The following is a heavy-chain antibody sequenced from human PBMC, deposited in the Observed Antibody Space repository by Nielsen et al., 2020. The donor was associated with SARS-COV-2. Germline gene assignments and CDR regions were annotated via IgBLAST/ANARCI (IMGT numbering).Heavy chain of an antibody. Sequence: WIRQPPGKGLEWIGEIYHSGSTNYNPSLKSRVTISVDKSKNQFSLKLSSVTAADTAVYYCARQGRDSSSWYEYYYYYGMDVWGQGTTVTVSS. CDR3: ARQGRDSSSWYEYYYYYGMDV. J-gene: IGHJ6*02. V-gene: IGHV4-4*02. D-gene: IGHD6-13*01. CDR2: IYHSGST.